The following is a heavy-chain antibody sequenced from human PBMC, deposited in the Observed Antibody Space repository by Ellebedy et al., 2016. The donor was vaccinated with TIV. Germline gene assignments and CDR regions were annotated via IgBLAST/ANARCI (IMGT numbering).Heavy chain of an antibody. CDR2: IYYSGST. D-gene: IGHD6-19*01. Sequence: MPGGSLRLSCTVSGGSISSYYWSWIRQPPGKGLEWIGYIYYSGSTNYNPSLKSRVTISVDTSKNQFSLKLSSVTAADTAVYYCAREHSSGWSDYWGQGTLVTVSS. CDR1: GGSISSYY. J-gene: IGHJ4*02. CDR3: AREHSSGWSDY. V-gene: IGHV4-59*01.